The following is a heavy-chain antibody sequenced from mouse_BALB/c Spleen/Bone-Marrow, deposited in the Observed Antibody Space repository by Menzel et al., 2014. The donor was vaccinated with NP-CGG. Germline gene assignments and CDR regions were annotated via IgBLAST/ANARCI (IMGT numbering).Heavy chain of an antibody. CDR3: ARSTGTWDY. V-gene: IGHV1-9*01. CDR2: ILPGSGST. Sequence: QVQLQQSGVELMKPGASVKISCKATGYTFSSYWIERVKQRPGHGLEWIGEILPGSGSTNYNEKFKGKATFTADTSSNTAYMQLSSLTSEDSAVYYCARSTGTWDYWGQGTTLTVSS. J-gene: IGHJ2*01. D-gene: IGHD4-1*02. CDR1: GYTFSSYW.